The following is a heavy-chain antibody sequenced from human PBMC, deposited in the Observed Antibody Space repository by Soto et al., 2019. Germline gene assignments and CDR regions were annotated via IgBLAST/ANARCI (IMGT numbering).Heavy chain of an antibody. CDR2: IHYSGST. D-gene: IGHD2-21*02. CDR1: GGSISSGGYY. V-gene: IGHV4-31*03. J-gene: IGHJ5*02. Sequence: QVQLQESVPGLVKPSQTLSLTCTVSGGSISSGGYYWSWIRQHPGKGVEWIGYIHYSGSTYYNPTLKIRVTITVDTSNNQCSLRLSSVTAADPAVYYCARVDVVVTAISPWGQGTLFTVSS. CDR3: ARVDVVVTAISP.